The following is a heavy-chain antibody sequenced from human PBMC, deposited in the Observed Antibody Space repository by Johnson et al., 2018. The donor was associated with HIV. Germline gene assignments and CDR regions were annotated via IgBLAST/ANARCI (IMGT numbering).Heavy chain of an antibody. CDR3: AKDGGSYGGAFDI. D-gene: IGHD1-26*01. Sequence: QVQLVESGGGVVQPGRSLRLSCAASGFTFSIYGMHWVRQAPGKGLEWVAVIWYDGGNKYYADSVKGRFTISRDNSKNTLYLQMNSLRAEDTAVYYCAKDGGSYGGAFDIWGQGTMVTVSS. V-gene: IGHV3-33*03. CDR1: GFTFSIYG. CDR2: IWYDGGNK. J-gene: IGHJ3*02.